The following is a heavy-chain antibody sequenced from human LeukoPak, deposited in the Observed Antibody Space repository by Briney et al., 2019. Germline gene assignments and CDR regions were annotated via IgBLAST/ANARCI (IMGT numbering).Heavy chain of an antibody. V-gene: IGHV1-2*02. CDR3: ARDRSSSWYSKYYFDY. CDR1: GYTFTGYY. Sequence: ASVKVSCKASGYTFTGYYMHWVRQAPGQGLECMGCINPNSGGTNYAQKFQGRVTMTRDTSISTAYMELSRLRSDDTAVYYCARDRSSSWYSKYYFDYWGQGTLVTVSS. J-gene: IGHJ4*02. D-gene: IGHD6-13*01. CDR2: INPNSGGT.